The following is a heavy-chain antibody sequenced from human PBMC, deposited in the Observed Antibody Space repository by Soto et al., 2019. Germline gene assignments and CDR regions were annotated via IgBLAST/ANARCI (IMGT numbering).Heavy chain of an antibody. CDR2: ISVSGDST. D-gene: IGHD5-12*01. V-gene: IGHV3-23*01. J-gene: IGHJ4*02. CDR3: AKVGSSRLMGY. Sequence: EVLLLESGGGLVQPGGSLRLSCAVSGFTFSSYVMNWVRQAPGKRLEWVSSISVSGDSTYYADSVKGRFTISRDNSKNTLYLQMNTLRADDTAVYYCAKVGSSRLMGYWGQGTLVTVSS. CDR1: GFTFSSYV.